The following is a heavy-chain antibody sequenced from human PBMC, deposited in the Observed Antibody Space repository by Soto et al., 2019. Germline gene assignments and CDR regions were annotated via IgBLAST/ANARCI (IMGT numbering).Heavy chain of an antibody. CDR3: ATAFPPNSMHG. D-gene: IGHD2-21*01. J-gene: IGHJ6*03. CDR2: IWFDGSDK. V-gene: IGHV3-33*08. CDR1: GFIFSTYA. Sequence: GGSLRLSCAASGFIFSTYAMHWVRQAPGKGLEWVAIIWFDGSDKYYADSVRGRFTVSRDNSKNTLFLQMDDLRAEDTAVYYCATAFPPNSMHGRGTGT.